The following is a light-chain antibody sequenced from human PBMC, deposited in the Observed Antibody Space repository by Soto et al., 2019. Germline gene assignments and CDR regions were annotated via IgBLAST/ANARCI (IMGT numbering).Light chain of an antibody. CDR1: SSNIGSTS. CDR3: AAWDNSLSGWV. CDR2: SNN. J-gene: IGLJ3*02. Sequence: QSVLTQSPSASGTPGQRVTISCSGSSSNIGSTSVYWYQQLPGTAPKLLIYSNNRRPSGVPDRLSGSKSGTSASLAISGLQSEDEADYYCAAWDNSLSGWVFGGGTQLTVL. V-gene: IGLV1-44*01.